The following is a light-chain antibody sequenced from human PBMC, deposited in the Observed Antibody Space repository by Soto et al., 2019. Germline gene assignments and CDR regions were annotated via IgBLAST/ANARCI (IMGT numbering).Light chain of an antibody. CDR3: LQDFTYPRT. V-gene: IGKV1-6*01. J-gene: IGKJ1*01. CDR1: QGIRNE. Sequence: ALHMTQSPSSVSASVGDRVTITCRASQGIRNELGWYQQKPGKAPKLLIYSASSLQSGVPSRFSGSGSGTDFILTISGLQPEDFATYFCLQDFTYPRTFGQGTKVDIK. CDR2: SAS.